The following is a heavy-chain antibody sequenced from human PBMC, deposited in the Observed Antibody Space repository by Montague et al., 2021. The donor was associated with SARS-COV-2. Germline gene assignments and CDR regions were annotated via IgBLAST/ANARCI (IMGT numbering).Heavy chain of an antibody. V-gene: IGHV3-7*01. CDR2: IKQDGSEK. Sequence: SLRLSCAASGFSFSSYWMRWVRQAPGKGLEWVANIKQDGSEKYYVDSVKGRFTISRDNAKHPLYLQMSSLRAEDTAVYYCARVPSSSWYFEYWGQGTLVTVSS. J-gene: IGHJ4*02. CDR1: GFSFSSYW. CDR3: ARVPSSSWYFEY. D-gene: IGHD6-13*01.